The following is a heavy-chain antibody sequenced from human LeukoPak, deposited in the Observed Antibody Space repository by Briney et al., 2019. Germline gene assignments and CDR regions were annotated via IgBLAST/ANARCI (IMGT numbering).Heavy chain of an antibody. Sequence: PSETLSDTCAVSGGSTTQTMSWTWVRQPPGKGLEWIGEVNLQGGTNYNPSLLRRVAISVDTSANHASLQMTSVTAADTAVYYCARECCSCRSRLFWRQRTLVTVSS. J-gene: IGHJ4*02. CDR3: ARECCSCRSRLF. CDR2: VNLQGGT. V-gene: IGHV4-4*02. D-gene: IGHD4/OR15-4a*01. CDR1: GGSTTQTMS.